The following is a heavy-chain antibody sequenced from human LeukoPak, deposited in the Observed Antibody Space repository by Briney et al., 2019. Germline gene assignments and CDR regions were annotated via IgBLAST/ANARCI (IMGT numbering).Heavy chain of an antibody. V-gene: IGHV4-59*01. D-gene: IGHD6-13*01. CDR1: SGSISSSY. J-gene: IGHJ4*02. Sequence: SETLSLTCTVSSGSISSSYWTWIRQPPGKGLEWIGHIQNTGSTNYNASLKSRVTISVDTSKNQFSLKLSSVTAADTAVYYCATQPEGSTWYYFDYWGQGTLVTVSP. CDR2: IQNTGST. CDR3: ATQPEGSTWYYFDY.